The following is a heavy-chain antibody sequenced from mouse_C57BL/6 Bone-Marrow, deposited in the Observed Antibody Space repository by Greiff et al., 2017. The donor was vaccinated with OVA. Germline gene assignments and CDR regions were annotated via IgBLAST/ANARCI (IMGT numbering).Heavy chain of an antibody. Sequence: EVQGVESGGGLVQPGGSLSLSCAASGFTFTDYYMSWVRQPPGKALEWLGFIRNKANGYTTEYSASVKGRFTISRDNSQSILYLQMNALRAEDSATYYCERSLSTTARVAYWGQGTLVTVSA. D-gene: IGHD1-1*01. V-gene: IGHV7-3*01. CDR1: GFTFTDYY. J-gene: IGHJ3*01. CDR2: IRNKANGYTT. CDR3: ERSLSTTARVAY.